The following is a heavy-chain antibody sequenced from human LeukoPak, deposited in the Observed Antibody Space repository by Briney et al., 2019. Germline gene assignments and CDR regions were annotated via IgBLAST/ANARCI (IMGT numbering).Heavy chain of an antibody. CDR3: AREANYYYDSSGYYLDAFDI. J-gene: IGHJ3*02. CDR2: INPSGGST. V-gene: IGHV1-46*01. D-gene: IGHD3-22*01. Sequence: ASVKVSCKASGYTFASYYMHWVRQAPGQGLEWMGIINPSGGSTSYAQKFQGRVTMTRDTSTSTVYMELSSLRSEDTAVYYCAREANYYYDSSGYYLDAFDIWGQGTMVTVSS. CDR1: GYTFASYY.